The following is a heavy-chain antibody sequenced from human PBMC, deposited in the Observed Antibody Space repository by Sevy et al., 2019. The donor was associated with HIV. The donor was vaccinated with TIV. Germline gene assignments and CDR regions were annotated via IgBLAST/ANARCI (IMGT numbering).Heavy chain of an antibody. V-gene: IGHV3-23*01. CDR3: AKGGGGHYDPDEIGYYFYYYNMDV. J-gene: IGHJ6*03. Sequence: GGSLRLSCAVSGFSFDSYGMTWVRQAPGKGLEWVSGISGSGTRTYYADSVKGRFSISRDNSKNRLYLQMNSLRSEDSAISYWAKGGGGHYDPDEIGYYFYYYNMDVWGKGTTVTVSS. CDR2: ISGSGTRT. CDR1: GFSFDSYG. D-gene: IGHD3-22*01.